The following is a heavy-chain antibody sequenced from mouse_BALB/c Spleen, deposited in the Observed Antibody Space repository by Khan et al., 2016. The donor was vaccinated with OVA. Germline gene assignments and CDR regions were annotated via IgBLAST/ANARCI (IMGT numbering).Heavy chain of an antibody. CDR1: GFNIKDTH. J-gene: IGHJ2*01. D-gene: IGHD4-1*01. Sequence: VQLQQSGAELVKPGASVKLSCTASGFNIKDTHMHWVKQRPEQGLEWIGRIDPANDNSKYDPRFQGKATITADTSSNTAYLYLSSLTSEDTAVYYCAPAGTGDYFDYWGQGTTLTVSS. CDR2: IDPANDNS. CDR3: APAGTGDYFDY. V-gene: IGHV14-3*02.